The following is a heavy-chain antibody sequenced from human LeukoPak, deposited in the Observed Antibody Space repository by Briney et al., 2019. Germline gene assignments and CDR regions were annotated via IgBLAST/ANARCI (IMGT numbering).Heavy chain of an antibody. J-gene: IGHJ6*02. V-gene: IGHV3-7*04. CDR2: IKQDGSEK. Sequence: GGSLRLSCAASGFTFSSYWMSWVRQAPGKGLEWVANIKQDGSEKYYVDSVKGRFTISRDNAKNSLYLQMNSLRAEDTAVYYCARTKRATDIVVVPAALHMGDYYYYGMDVWGQGTTVTVSS. CDR1: GFTFSSYW. D-gene: IGHD2-2*01. CDR3: ARTKRATDIVVVPAALHMGDYYYYGMDV.